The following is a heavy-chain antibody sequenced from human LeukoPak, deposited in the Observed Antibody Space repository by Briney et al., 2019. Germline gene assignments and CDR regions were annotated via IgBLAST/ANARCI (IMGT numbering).Heavy chain of an antibody. D-gene: IGHD2/OR15-2a*01. CDR2: IYTSGST. CDR1: GGSIRTYY. CDR3: ARGDFYRYYFDY. Sequence: SETLSLTCTVSGGSIRTYYWSWIRQPPGKGLEWIGYIYTSGSTNHNPSLKSRVTMSLDTSENQFSLKLSSVTAADTAVYYCARGDFYRYYFDYWGQGTLVTVSS. J-gene: IGHJ4*02. V-gene: IGHV4-4*09.